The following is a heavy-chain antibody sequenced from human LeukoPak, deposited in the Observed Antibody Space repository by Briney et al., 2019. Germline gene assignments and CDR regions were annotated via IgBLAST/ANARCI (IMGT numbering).Heavy chain of an antibody. Sequence: SETLSLTCAVYGGSFSNYYWGWIRQCPVEGLEWIGEINDSERIIYNPSLKSRVTISVDMSKNQFSLRLNSVTAADTAIYYCVRRWNYGIYYHIDVWGKGTTVTVSS. CDR1: GGSFSNYY. D-gene: IGHD1-7*01. V-gene: IGHV4-34*01. CDR2: INDSERI. CDR3: VRRWNYGIYYHIDV. J-gene: IGHJ6*03.